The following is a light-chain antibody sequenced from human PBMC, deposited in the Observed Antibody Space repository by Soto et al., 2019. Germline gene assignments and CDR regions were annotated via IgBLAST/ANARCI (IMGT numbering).Light chain of an antibody. Sequence: EIVMPQSPATLSVSPGERATLSCMASPIVSSNYLAWYQQKPGQAPRLLIYGASTRATGIPDRFSGSGSGTDFTLTINRLEPEDFAVYYCHQYGSSPRTFGQGTKVDIK. V-gene: IGKV3-20*01. CDR3: HQYGSSPRT. CDR1: PIVSSNY. CDR2: GAS. J-gene: IGKJ1*01.